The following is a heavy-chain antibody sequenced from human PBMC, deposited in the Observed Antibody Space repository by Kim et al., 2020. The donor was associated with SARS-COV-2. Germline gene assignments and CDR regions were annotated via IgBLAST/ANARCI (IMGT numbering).Heavy chain of an antibody. CDR1: GGSISSGGYS. J-gene: IGHJ5*02. CDR3: ARVGLRAYGDYGRNWFDP. D-gene: IGHD4-17*01. V-gene: IGHV4-30-2*01. CDR2: IYHSGST. Sequence: SETLSLTCAVSGGSISSGGYSWSWIRQPPGKGLEWIGYIYHSGSTYYNPSLKSRVTISVDRSKNQFSLKLSSVTAADTAVYYCARVGLRAYGDYGRNWFDPWGQGTLVTVSS.